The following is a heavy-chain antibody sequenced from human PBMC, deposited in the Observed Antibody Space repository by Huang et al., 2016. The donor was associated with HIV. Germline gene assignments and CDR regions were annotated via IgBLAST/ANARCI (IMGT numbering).Heavy chain of an antibody. CDR2: SNDDNGEI. V-gene: IGHV1-18*04. D-gene: IGHD3-9*01. J-gene: IGHJ4*01. CDR1: GYIFTSYG. Sequence: QLKLVQSGAEMKNHGASVKVSCTTSGYIFTSYGITWVRQGPGQGFEWLGWSNDDNGEIKVEQKFRGRLAITTATSAKTVHMELRSLRSDDTAVYYCAREYFSTPPAMTPHFFDYWGHGTLVSVSS. CDR3: AREYFSTPPAMTPHFFDY.